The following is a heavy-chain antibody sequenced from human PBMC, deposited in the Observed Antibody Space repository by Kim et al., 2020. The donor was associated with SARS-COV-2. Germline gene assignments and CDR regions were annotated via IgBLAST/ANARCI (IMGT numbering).Heavy chain of an antibody. V-gene: IGHV4-34*01. J-gene: IGHJ4*02. CDR1: GGSFSGYY. D-gene: IGHD2-21*02. CDR3: ARRRGEHIVVVTAIQYFDY. CDR2: INHSGST. Sequence: SETLSLTCAVYGGSFSGYYWSWIRQPPGKGLEWIGEINHSGSTNYNPSLKSRVTISVDTSKNQFSLKLSSVTAADTAVYYCARRRGEHIVVVTAIQYFDYWGQGTLVTVSS.